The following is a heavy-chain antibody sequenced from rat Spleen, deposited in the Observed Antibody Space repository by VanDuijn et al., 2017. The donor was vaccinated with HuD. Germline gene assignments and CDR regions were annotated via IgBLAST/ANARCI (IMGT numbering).Heavy chain of an antibody. Sequence: QVQLMESGPGLVQPSETLSLTCTVSGFSLTSYNVHWVRQAPGKGLEWMGIIWTGGSTDYNSALKSRLSISKDTSKNQVCLEMNSLQTKDTSMYFCARRAAISNYFDYWGQVVMVTVSS. V-gene: IGHV2-45*01. CDR2: IWTGGST. J-gene: IGHJ2*01. D-gene: IGHD1-2*01. CDR3: ARRAAISNYFDY. CDR1: GFSLTSYN.